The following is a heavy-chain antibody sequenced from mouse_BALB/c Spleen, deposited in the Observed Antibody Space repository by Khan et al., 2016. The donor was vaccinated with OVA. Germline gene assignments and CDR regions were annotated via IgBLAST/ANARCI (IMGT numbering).Heavy chain of an antibody. V-gene: IGHV3-5*02. J-gene: IGHJ1*01. CDR1: GISITSGNYR. Sequence: VQLQQSGPGLVKPSQTVSLTCTVTGISITSGNYRWSWIRQFPGNKLEWIGNIYYSGTVTYNPSLTSRTTITRDTSKHQFFLEMNSLTAEDTATYYCARDYGSLYWYFDVWGAGTTVTVSS. D-gene: IGHD1-1*01. CDR3: ARDYGSLYWYFDV. CDR2: IYYSGTV.